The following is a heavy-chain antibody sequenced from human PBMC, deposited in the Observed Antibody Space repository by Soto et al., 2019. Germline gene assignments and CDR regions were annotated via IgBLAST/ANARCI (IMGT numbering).Heavy chain of an antibody. CDR3: ARVRQGCSANNCYFGP. CDR1: GGSVRAPDW. Sequence: SETLSLTCTLSGGSVRAPDWWNWVRQSPDKGLEWIAEVHISGHSNYNPSLRSRVSVSIDSSKNQFYLNLNSVTAADTAIYYCARVRQGCSANNCYFGPWGQGTRVTVSS. J-gene: IGHJ5*01. V-gene: IGHV4-4*02. D-gene: IGHD1-1*01. CDR2: VHISGHS.